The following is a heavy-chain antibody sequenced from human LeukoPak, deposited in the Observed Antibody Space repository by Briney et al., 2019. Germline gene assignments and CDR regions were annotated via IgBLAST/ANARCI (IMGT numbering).Heavy chain of an antibody. V-gene: IGHV1-8*01. J-gene: IGHJ3*02. D-gene: IGHD3-3*01. CDR1: GYTFTSYD. CDR3: ARVAGSYYDFWSGYFFTRHHFDI. CDR2: MNPNSGNT. Sequence: ASVKVSCKASGYTFTSYDINWVRQATGQGLEWMGWMNPNSGNTGYAQKFQGRVTMTRNTSISTAYMELSSLRSEDTAVYYCARVAGSYYDFWSGYFFTRHHFDIWGQGTMVTVSS.